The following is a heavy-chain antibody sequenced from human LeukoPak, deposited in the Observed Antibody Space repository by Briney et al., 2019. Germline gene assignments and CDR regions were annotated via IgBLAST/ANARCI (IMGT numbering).Heavy chain of an antibody. J-gene: IGHJ4*02. CDR1: GGFMSSYY. Sequence: PSETLSLTCTDSGGFMSSYYWSWIRQAPGKGMEWIGYIYYRAGTSYNPSLKSRVTMSEDTSKNQVSLRLNSVTAADTAVYYCARGRWLAPIDHWGQGTLVTVSS. V-gene: IGHV4-59*01. D-gene: IGHD6-19*01. CDR2: IYYRAGT. CDR3: ARGRWLAPIDH.